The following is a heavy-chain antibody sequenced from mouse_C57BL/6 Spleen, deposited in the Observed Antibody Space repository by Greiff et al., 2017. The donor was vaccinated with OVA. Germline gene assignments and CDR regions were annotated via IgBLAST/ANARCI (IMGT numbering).Heavy chain of an antibody. CDR3: ARDYDYSYWYFDV. Sequence: VQLQQSGAELVKPGASVKISCKASGYAFSSYWMNWVKQRPGKGLEWIGQIYPGDGDTNYNGKFKGKATLTADKSSSTAYMQLSSLTSEDSAVYFCARDYDYSYWYFDVWGTGTTVTVSS. CDR1: GYAFSSYW. CDR2: IYPGDGDT. D-gene: IGHD2-4*01. J-gene: IGHJ1*03. V-gene: IGHV1-80*01.